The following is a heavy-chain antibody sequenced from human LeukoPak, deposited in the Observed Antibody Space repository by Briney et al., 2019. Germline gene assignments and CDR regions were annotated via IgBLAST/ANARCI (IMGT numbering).Heavy chain of an antibody. CDR2: INHSGST. J-gene: IGHJ6*02. Sequence: PSETLSLTCAVYGGSFSGYYWGWIRQPPGKGLEWIGEINHSGSTNYNPSLKSRVTISVDTSKNQFSLKLSSVTAADTAVYYCASLGTYYYDSSGYYYYYGMDVWGQGTTVTVSS. V-gene: IGHV4-34*01. D-gene: IGHD3-22*01. CDR1: GGSFSGYY. CDR3: ASLGTYYYDSSGYYYYYGMDV.